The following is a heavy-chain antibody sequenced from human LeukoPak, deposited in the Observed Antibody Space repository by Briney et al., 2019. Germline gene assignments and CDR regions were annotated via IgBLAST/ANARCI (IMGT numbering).Heavy chain of an antibody. D-gene: IGHD2-15*01. CDR1: GYTFTGYY. Sequence: ASVKVSCKASGYTFTGYYMHGVRQAPGRGREWMGRMNSNSGGTHYAQTFQGRVTMTRDTSISTASMALSRLRSDDTAVYYCAREVVAANEQQTPIDYWGQGTLVTVSS. CDR3: AREVVAANEQQTPIDY. V-gene: IGHV1-2*06. J-gene: IGHJ4*02. CDR2: MNSNSGGT.